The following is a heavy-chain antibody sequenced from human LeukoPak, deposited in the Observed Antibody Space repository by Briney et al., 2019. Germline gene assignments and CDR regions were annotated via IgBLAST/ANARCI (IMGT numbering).Heavy chain of an antibody. CDR2: INHSGST. J-gene: IGHJ4*02. Sequence: SETLSLTCAVYGGSFSGYYWSWIRQPPGKELEWIGEINHSGSTNYNPSLKSRVTISVDTSKNQFSLKLSSVTAADTAVYYCARGVYSFDYWGQGTLVTVSS. CDR3: ARGVYSFDY. D-gene: IGHD1-26*01. CDR1: GGSFSGYY. V-gene: IGHV4-34*01.